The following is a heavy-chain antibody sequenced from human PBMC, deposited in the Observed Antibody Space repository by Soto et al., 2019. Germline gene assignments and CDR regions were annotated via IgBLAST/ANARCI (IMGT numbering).Heavy chain of an antibody. CDR1: VYTFTNVV. CDR3: ARDRGSYALDY. J-gene: IGHJ4*02. V-gene: IGHV1-18*01. Sequence: TSLKLSCKAAVYTFTNVVVSWVRQAPVQGLEWMGWISANNGNTNYAQKLQGRVTMTTDTSTSTAYMELRSLRSDDTAVYYCARDRGSYALDYWGQGTLVTVSS. D-gene: IGHD1-26*01. CDR2: ISANNGNT.